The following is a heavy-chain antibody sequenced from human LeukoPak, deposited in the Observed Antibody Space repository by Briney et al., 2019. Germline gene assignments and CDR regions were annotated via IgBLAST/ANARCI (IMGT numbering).Heavy chain of an antibody. CDR3: ARASGYSSSWYGSVY. J-gene: IGHJ4*02. CDR1: GFTFDDYG. Sequence: RPAGSLRLSCAASGFTFDDYGMSWVRQAPGKGLEWVSGINWNGGSTGYADSVKGRFTISRDNAKNSLYLQMNSLRAEDTALYYCARASGYSSSWYGSVYWGQGTLVTVSS. CDR2: INWNGGST. V-gene: IGHV3-20*04. D-gene: IGHD6-13*01.